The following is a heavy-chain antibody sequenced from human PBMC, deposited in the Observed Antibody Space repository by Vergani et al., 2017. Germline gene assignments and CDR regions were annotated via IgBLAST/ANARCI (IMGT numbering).Heavy chain of an antibody. J-gene: IGHJ6*02. CDR2: ISSSSSYI. CDR3: ARDTRYDSSGYYYGMDV. D-gene: IGHD3-22*01. CDR1: GFTFSSYA. Sequence: EVQLLESGGGLVQPGGSLRLSCAASGFTFSSYAMSWVRQAPGKGLEWVSAISSSSSYIYYADSVKGRFTISRDNAKNSLYLQMNSLRAEDTAVYYCARDTRYDSSGYYYGMDVWGQGTTVTVSS. V-gene: IGHV3-21*01.